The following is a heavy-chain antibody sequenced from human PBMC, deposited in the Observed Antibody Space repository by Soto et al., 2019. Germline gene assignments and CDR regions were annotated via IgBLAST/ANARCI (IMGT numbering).Heavy chain of an antibody. V-gene: IGHV4-31*03. CDR1: GGSISSGGYY. CDR3: ARGGYCSGGSCLDP. D-gene: IGHD2-15*01. J-gene: IGHJ5*02. CDR2: IYYSGST. Sequence: SETLSLTCTVSGGSISSGGYYWSWIRQHPGKGLEWIGYIYYSGSTYYNPSLKSRVTISVDTSKNQFSLKLSSVTAADTAVYYCARGGYCSGGSCLDPWGQGTLVTVSS.